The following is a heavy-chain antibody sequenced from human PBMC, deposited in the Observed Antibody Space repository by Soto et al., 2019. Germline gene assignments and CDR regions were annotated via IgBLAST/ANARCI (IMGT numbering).Heavy chain of an antibody. J-gene: IGHJ3*02. V-gene: IGHV3-30*18. D-gene: IGHD3-16*01. Sequence: GGSLRLSCAASGFTFSSYGMHWVRQAPGKGLEWVAVISYDGSNKYYADSVKGRFTISRDNSKNTLYLQMNSLRAEDTAVYYCAKDAFQGGTGAFDIWGQGTMVTVSS. CDR3: AKDAFQGGTGAFDI. CDR2: ISYDGSNK. CDR1: GFTFSSYG.